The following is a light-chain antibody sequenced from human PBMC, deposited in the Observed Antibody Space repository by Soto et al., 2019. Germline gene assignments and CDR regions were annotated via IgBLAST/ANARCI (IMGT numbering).Light chain of an antibody. CDR3: QQSYSTPT. CDR1: QSISSY. Sequence: DIQMTQSPSSLSASVGDSVTITCRASQSISSYLNWYQQTPGKXPXXLIYAASSLQSGVPSRFSVIGSGTDFPLTISSLQPEDSATYYCQQSYSTPTFGQGTKVDIK. CDR2: AAS. J-gene: IGKJ1*01. V-gene: IGKV1-39*01.